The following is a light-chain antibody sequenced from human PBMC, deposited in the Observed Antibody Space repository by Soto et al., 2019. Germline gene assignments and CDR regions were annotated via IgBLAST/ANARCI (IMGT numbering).Light chain of an antibody. V-gene: IGKV3-11*01. CDR1: QSVNSY. Sequence: ETVMTQSPATLSVSPGERATLSCRAGQSVNSYLAWYQQKPGQAPRLLIRGASARATGIPARFSGSGSGTEFTLTISSLEPEDFAVYYCQQRSNWPSTFGGGTKVEIK. J-gene: IGKJ4*01. CDR3: QQRSNWPST. CDR2: GAS.